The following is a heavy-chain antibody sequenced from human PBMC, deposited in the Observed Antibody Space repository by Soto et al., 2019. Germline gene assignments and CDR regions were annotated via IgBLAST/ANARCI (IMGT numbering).Heavy chain of an antibody. D-gene: IGHD4-17*01. CDR1: GGSISSGGYS. CDR3: ARAHYGDYGYGMDV. Sequence: SETLSLTCAVSGGSISSGGYSCNWIRQPPGKGLEWIGYTYHSGSTYYNPSLKSRVTISVDRSKNQFSLKLSSVTAADTAVYYCARAHYGDYGYGMDVWGQGTTVTVSS. CDR2: TYHSGST. J-gene: IGHJ6*02. V-gene: IGHV4-30-2*01.